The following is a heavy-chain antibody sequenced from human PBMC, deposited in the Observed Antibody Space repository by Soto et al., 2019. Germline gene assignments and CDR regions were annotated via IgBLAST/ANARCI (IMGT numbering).Heavy chain of an antibody. CDR3: ARDYKRGNYYYYGMDV. CDR1: GGSISSYY. D-gene: IGHD3-16*01. CDR2: IYYSGST. Sequence: SETLSLTCTVSGGSISSYYWSWIRQPPGKGLEWIGYIYYSGSTDYNPSLKSRVTISVDTSKNQFSLKLSSVTAADTAVYYCARDYKRGNYYYYGMDVWGQGTTVTVSS. J-gene: IGHJ6*02. V-gene: IGHV4-59*01.